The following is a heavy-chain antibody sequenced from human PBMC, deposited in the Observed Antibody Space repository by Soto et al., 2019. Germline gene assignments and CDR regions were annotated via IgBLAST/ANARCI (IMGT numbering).Heavy chain of an antibody. V-gene: IGHV3-23*01. CDR1: GFTFSSYA. Sequence: GGSLRLSCAASGFTFSSYAMSWVRQAPGKGLEWVSAISGSGGSTYYADSVKGRFTISRDNSKNTLYLQMNSLRAEDTAVYYCAKALFRWLQAPGEPAEYFQHWGQGTLVTVSS. D-gene: IGHD4-17*01. CDR3: AKALFRWLQAPGEPAEYFQH. CDR2: ISGSGGST. J-gene: IGHJ1*01.